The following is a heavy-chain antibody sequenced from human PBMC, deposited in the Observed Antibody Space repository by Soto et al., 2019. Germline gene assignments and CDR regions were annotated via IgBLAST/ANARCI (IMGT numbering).Heavy chain of an antibody. CDR3: AHSSDRGSYPTVDAFDI. D-gene: IGHD1-26*01. CDR1: GFSLSTSGVG. J-gene: IGHJ3*02. V-gene: IGHV2-5*01. CDR2: IYWNDDK. Sequence: VSGPTLVNPTQPLTLTCTFSGFSLSTSGVGVGWIRQPPGKALEWIALIYWNDDKRYSPSLKSRLTITKDTSKNQVVLTMTNMDPVDTATYYCAHSSDRGSYPTVDAFDIWGQGTMVTVSS.